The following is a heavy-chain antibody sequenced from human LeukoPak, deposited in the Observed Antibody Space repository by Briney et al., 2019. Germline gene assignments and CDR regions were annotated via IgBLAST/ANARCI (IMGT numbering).Heavy chain of an antibody. J-gene: IGHJ5*02. CDR3: AREISAPPLEQENWFDP. V-gene: IGHV3-11*06. D-gene: IGHD1/OR15-1a*01. CDR1: GFTFSDYY. CDR2: ISSSSSYT. Sequence: GGSLRLSCAASGFTFSDYYLSWIRQAPGKGLEWVSYISSSSSYTNYADSVKGRFTISRDNAKNSLYLQMNSLSAEDTAVYYCAREISAPPLEQENWFDPWGQGTLVSVSS.